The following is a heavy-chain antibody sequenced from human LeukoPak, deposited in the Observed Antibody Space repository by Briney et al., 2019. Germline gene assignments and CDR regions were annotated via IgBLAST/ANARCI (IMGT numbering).Heavy chain of an antibody. V-gene: IGHV4-30-4*08. D-gene: IGHD3-3*01. Sequence: SQTLSLTCTVSGGSISSGDYYWSWIRQPPGKGLEWIGYIYYSGSTYYNPSLKSRVTISVDTSKNQFSLKLSSVTAADTAVYYFARILWNYYYMDVWGKGTMVTVSS. J-gene: IGHJ6*03. CDR3: ARILWNYYYMDV. CDR1: GGSISSGDYY. CDR2: IYYSGST.